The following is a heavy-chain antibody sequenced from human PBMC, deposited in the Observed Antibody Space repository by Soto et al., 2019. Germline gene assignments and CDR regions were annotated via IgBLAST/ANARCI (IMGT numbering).Heavy chain of an antibody. V-gene: IGHV1-69*02. CDR2: IIPILGIA. CDR1: GGTFSSYT. Sequence: QVQLVQSGAEVKKPGSSVKVSCKASGGTFSSYTISWVRQAPGQGLEWMGRIIPILGIANYAQKFQGRVTITADNSTSTAYMALSSLRSEDTAVYYCASLMSSGYYYGMDVWGQGTTVTVSS. CDR3: ASLMSSGYYYGMDV. J-gene: IGHJ6*02. D-gene: IGHD3-10*01.